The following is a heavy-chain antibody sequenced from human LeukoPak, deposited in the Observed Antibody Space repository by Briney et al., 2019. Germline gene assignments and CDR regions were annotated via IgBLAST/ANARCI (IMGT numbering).Heavy chain of an antibody. D-gene: IGHD3-9*01. J-gene: IGHJ4*02. V-gene: IGHV3-48*01. CDR3: ARILRYFDWLPDDY. CDR1: GFTFSSYS. Sequence: GGSLRLSCAASGFTFSSYSMNWVRQAPGKGLEWVSYISSSSSTIYYADSVKGRFTISRDNAKNSLYLQMNSLRAEDTAVYYCARILRYFDWLPDDYWGQGTLVTVSS. CDR2: ISSSSSTI.